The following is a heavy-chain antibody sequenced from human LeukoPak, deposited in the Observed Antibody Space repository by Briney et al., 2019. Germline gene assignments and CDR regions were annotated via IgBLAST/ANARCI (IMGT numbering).Heavy chain of an antibody. CDR1: GYTFPSYD. CDR2: MNPNSGNT. V-gene: IGHV1-8*01. CDR3: ARGPKWTGSYYYFDY. D-gene: IGHD1-26*01. J-gene: IGHJ4*02. Sequence: ASVKVSCKTSGYTFPSYDINWVRQATGQGLEWMGWMNPNSGNTGYTQKFQGRVTISRNTSITTAYMELSSLRSEDTAVYYCARGPKWTGSYYYFDYWGQGTLVTVSS.